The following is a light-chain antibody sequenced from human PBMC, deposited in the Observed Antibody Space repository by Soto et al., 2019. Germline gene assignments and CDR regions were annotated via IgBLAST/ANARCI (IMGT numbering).Light chain of an antibody. V-gene: IGLV3-21*02. CDR3: QVWDSSRDRGV. CDR2: ADT. Sequence: SYELTQPPSVSVAPGQTARMTCGGNNIGTKNVHWYQQRPGQAPVLVVYADTDRPSGIPERFSGSNSGNTAALTSSRVEAGDEADYFCQVWDSSRDRGVFGGGTKLTVL. CDR1: NIGTKN. J-gene: IGLJ3*02.